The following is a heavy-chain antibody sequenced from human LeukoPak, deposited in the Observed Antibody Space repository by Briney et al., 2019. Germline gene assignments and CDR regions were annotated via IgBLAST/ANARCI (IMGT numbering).Heavy chain of an antibody. D-gene: IGHD3-10*01. Sequence: PSETLSLTCAVSGGSISSGGYSWSWIRQPPGKGLEWIGYIYHSGSTYYNPSLKSRVTISVDRSKNQFSLRLSSVTAADTAVYYCARVGRGWFGDEHWFDPWGQGTPVTVSS. V-gene: IGHV4-30-2*01. CDR2: IYHSGST. CDR3: ARVGRGWFGDEHWFDP. CDR1: GGSISSGGYS. J-gene: IGHJ5*02.